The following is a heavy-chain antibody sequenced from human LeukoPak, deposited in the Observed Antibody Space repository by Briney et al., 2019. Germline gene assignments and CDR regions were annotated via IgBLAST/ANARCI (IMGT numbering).Heavy chain of an antibody. D-gene: IGHD3-16*01. J-gene: IGHJ6*03. CDR1: GFTFSSYA. Sequence: PEGSLRLSCAASGFTFSSYAMHWVRQAPGKGLEWVAVISYDGSNKYYADSVKGRFTISRDNSKNTLYLQMNSLRAEDTAVYYCARLGALIWDPGHYMDVWGKGTTVTVSS. V-gene: IGHV3-30*04. CDR2: ISYDGSNK. CDR3: ARLGALIWDPGHYMDV.